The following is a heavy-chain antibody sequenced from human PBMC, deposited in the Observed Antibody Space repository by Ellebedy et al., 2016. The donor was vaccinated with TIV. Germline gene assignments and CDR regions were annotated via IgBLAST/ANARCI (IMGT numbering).Heavy chain of an antibody. D-gene: IGHD2-2*01. CDR2: IIPIFGTA. V-gene: IGHV1-69*13. CDR3: ARVSDCSSTSCWYYYYGMDV. J-gene: IGHJ6*02. CDR1: GGTFSSYA. Sequence: SVKVSCXASGGTFSSYAISWVRQAPGQGLEWMGGIIPIFGTANYAQKFQGRVTITADESTSTAYMELSSLRSEDTAVYYCARVSDCSSTSCWYYYYGMDVWGQGTTVTVSS.